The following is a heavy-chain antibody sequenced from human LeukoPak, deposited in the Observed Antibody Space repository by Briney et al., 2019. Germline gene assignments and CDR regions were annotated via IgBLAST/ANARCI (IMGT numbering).Heavy chain of an antibody. D-gene: IGHD2-2*02. J-gene: IGHJ6*03. CDR3: ARGVGVVPAAISDYYYMDV. V-gene: IGHV4-34*01. CDR1: GGSFSGYY. Sequence: SEPLSLTCAVYGGSFSGYYWSWIRQPPGKGVEWMGENNHSGSSNYNPSLKSRVTISVDTSKNQFSLKLSSVTAADTAVYYCARGVGVVPAAISDYYYMDVWGKGTTVTVSS. CDR2: NNHSGSS.